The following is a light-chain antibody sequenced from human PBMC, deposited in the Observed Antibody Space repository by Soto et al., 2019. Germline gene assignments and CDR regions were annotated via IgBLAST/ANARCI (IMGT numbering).Light chain of an antibody. Sequence: ESVLTQSPGTLSLSPGERATLSCRASQIVSSTYLAWFQQKAGRAPRLLIYGASTRATGIPDRYSGSRSGTDFTLTLSGREPEDYALYYCQQYGGTPPTTLGGGTKVE. CDR1: QIVSSTY. CDR3: QQYGGTPPTT. CDR2: GAS. J-gene: IGKJ4*01. V-gene: IGKV3-20*01.